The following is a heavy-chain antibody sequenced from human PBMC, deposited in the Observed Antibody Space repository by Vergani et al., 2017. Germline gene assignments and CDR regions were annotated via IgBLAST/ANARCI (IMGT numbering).Heavy chain of an antibody. V-gene: IGHV3-9*01. Sequence: EVDLVESGGGLAQPGGSLRLSCEASGITFWKFGMHWVRQGPGKGLEWVSGISWNSGAVDYADSVRGRFTISRDNAKKSVSLQMTGLRAEDTAVYYCARVNYGDSGPCLAYWGPGTLVTVSS. D-gene: IGHD4-17*01. CDR2: ISWNSGAV. CDR3: ARVNYGDSGPCLAY. CDR1: GITFWKFG. J-gene: IGHJ4*02.